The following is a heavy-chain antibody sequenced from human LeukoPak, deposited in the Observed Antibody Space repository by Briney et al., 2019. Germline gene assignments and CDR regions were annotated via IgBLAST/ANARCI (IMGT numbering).Heavy chain of an antibody. V-gene: IGHV3-33*01. CDR2: IWYDGSNK. CDR1: GFTFSSYG. J-gene: IGHJ3*01. Sequence: QPGGSLRLSCAASGFTFSSYGMHWVRQAPGKGLEWVAVIWYDGSNKYYVDSVKGRFTISRDNSKNTLYLHMNSLRAEDTAVYYCARYGDSSGYYSADAFDVWGQGTMVTVSS. CDR3: ARYGDSSGYYSADAFDV. D-gene: IGHD3-22*01.